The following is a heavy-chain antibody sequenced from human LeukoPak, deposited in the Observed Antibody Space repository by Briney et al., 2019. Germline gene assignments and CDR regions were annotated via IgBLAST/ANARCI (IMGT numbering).Heavy chain of an antibody. CDR1: GYSFTSYW. V-gene: IGHV5-10-1*01. CDR3: ARHYGSSPPYYFDY. Sequence: GESLKISCKGSGYSFTSYWISWVRQMPGKGLEWIGRIDPSDSYTNYSLSFQGHVTISADKSISTAYLQWSSLKASDTAMYYCARHYGSSPPYYFDYWGQGTLVTVSS. D-gene: IGHD3-10*01. CDR2: IDPSDSYT. J-gene: IGHJ4*02.